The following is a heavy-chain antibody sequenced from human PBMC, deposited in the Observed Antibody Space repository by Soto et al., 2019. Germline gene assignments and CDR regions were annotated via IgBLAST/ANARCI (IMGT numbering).Heavy chain of an antibody. V-gene: IGHV1-69*13. CDR3: ARDKDRQHLGGNYYYILDV. J-gene: IGHJ6*02. Sequence: SVKVSCKASGYTFTDYYMHWVRQAPGQGLEWMGGIMPIIRTPDYAQRFQGRVTITADESTSTAYMELSGLRPDDTAVYYCARDKDRQHLGGNYYYILDVWGQGTTVTVSS. CDR1: GYTFTDYY. CDR2: IMPIIRTP.